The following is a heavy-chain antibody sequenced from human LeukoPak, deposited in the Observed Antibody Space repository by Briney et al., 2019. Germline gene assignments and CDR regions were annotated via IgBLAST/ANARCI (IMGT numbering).Heavy chain of an antibody. CDR1: GYTFTSYG. CDR2: ISAYNGNT. J-gene: IGHJ6*02. V-gene: IGHV1-18*01. CDR3: ATDYCSGGSCYPGNYYYYGMDV. D-gene: IGHD2-15*01. Sequence: GASVKVSCKASGYTFTSYGISWVRQAPGQGLEWMGWISAYNGNTNYAQKLQGRVTMTRDTSISTAYMELSRLRSDDTAVYYCATDYCSGGSCYPGNYYYYGMDVWGQGTTVTVSS.